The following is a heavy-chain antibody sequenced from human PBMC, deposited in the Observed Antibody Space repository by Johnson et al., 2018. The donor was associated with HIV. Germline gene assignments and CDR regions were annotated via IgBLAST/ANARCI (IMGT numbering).Heavy chain of an antibody. J-gene: IGHJ3*02. CDR2: ISYDGSNK. Sequence: QVQLVESGGGVVQPGRSLRLSCAASGFTFSSYAMHWVRQAPGKGLEWVAVISYDGSNKYYADSVKGRFTFSRDNSKNTLYLQMNSLRAEDTAVYYCAREVCVYSSSSDLGAFDIWGQGTMVTVSS. CDR1: GFTFSSYA. CDR3: AREVCVYSSSSDLGAFDI. V-gene: IGHV3-30-3*01. D-gene: IGHD6-6*01.